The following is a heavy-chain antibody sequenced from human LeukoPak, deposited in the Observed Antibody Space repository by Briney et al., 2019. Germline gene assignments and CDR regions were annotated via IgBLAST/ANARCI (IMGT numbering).Heavy chain of an antibody. J-gene: IGHJ4*02. CDR3: ARSDSSYYYFDY. CDR1: GGSIGSSGYY. Sequence: TLSLTCTVSGGSIGSSGYYWGWIRQHPGKGLEWIGYIYYSGSTYYNPSLKSRVTISGDTSKSQFSLKLSSVTAADTAVYYCARSDSSYYYFDYWGQGTLVTVSS. V-gene: IGHV4-31*03. CDR2: IYYSGST. D-gene: IGHD3-22*01.